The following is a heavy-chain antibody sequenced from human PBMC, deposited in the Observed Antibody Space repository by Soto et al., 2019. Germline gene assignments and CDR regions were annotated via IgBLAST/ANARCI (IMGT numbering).Heavy chain of an antibody. V-gene: IGHV1-2*04. CDR1: GYTFTGYY. CDR2: INPNSGGT. J-gene: IGHJ6*02. Sequence: VASVKVSCKASGYTFTGYYMHWVRQAPGQGLEWMGWINPNSGGTNYAQKFQGWVTMTRDTSISTAYMELSRLRSDDTAVYYCAKIGVAGMLLDANYYYYYGMDVCGQGTTVTV. CDR3: AKIGVAGMLLDANYYYYYGMDV. D-gene: IGHD6-19*01.